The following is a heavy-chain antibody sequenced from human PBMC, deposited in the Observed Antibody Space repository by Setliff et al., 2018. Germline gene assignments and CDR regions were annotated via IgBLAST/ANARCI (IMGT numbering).Heavy chain of an antibody. CDR3: ARTGTYRYFDY. CDR2: IYYRGDT. J-gene: IGHJ4*02. V-gene: IGHV4-39*01. CDR1: GGSISSGVYY. Sequence: SETLSLTCTVSGGSISSGVYYWAWIRQPPGKGLEWIGRIYYRGDTYYNASLKSRLTLSVDTSKNQVSLSLRSVTAADTAVYYCARTGTYRYFDYWGQGTQVTVSS. D-gene: IGHD1-1*01.